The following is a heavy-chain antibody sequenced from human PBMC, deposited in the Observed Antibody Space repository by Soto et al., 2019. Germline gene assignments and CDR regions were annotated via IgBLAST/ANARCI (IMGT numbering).Heavy chain of an antibody. CDR1: GGSISSYY. V-gene: IGHV4-59*01. CDR2: IYYSGST. Sequence: PSETLSLTCTVSGGSISSYYWSWIRQPPGKGLEWIGYIYYSGSTNYNPPLKSRVTISVDTSKNQFSLKLSSVTAADTAVYCCARVPRWVGSSWLWYFDYWGQGTLVTVS. D-gene: IGHD6-13*01. J-gene: IGHJ4*02. CDR3: ARVPRWVGSSWLWYFDY.